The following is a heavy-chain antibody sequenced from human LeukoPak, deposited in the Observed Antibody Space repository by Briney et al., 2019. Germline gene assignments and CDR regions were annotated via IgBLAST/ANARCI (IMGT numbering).Heavy chain of an antibody. CDR2: ISGSGGST. J-gene: IGHJ4*02. CDR3: ARSDCGDIRCYVLDS. CDR1: GFTFSSYA. Sequence: LTGGSLRLSCAASGFTFSSYAMSWVRQAPGKGLEWVSAISGSGGSTYYADSVKGRFTISRDISRNTLYLQMNSLTAEDTAVYYCARSDCGDIRCYVLDSWGQGTLVTVSS. D-gene: IGHD2-21*01. V-gene: IGHV3-23*01.